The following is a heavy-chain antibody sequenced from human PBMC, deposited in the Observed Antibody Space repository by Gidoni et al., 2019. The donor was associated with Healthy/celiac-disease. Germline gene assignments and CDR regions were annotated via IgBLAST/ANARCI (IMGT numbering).Heavy chain of an antibody. D-gene: IGHD6-6*01. Sequence: QVQLGQSGAEVKKPGASVKVSCTSSGYTFPSSGISVVRPAPGQGLEWMGWIRAYNGNTNYAQKIKGRVTMTTDTSTSTAYMELRSLRSDDTAVYYCARDPGSSSHFDIWGQGTMVTVSS. CDR1: GYTFPSSG. CDR3: ARDPGSSSHFDI. V-gene: IGHV1-18*04. J-gene: IGHJ3*02. CDR2: IRAYNGNT.